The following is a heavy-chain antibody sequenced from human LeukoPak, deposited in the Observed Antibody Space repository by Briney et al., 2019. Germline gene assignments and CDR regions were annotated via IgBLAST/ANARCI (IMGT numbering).Heavy chain of an antibody. D-gene: IGHD6-19*01. V-gene: IGHV1-69*04. CDR2: IIPILGIA. CDR3: ARSGSGWYRGSYYYYGMDV. CDR1: GGTFSSYA. Sequence: GASVKVFCKASGGTFSSYAISWVRQAPGQGLEWMGRIIPILGIANYAQKFQGRVTITADKSTSTAYMELSSLRSEDTAVYYCARSGSGWYRGSYYYYGMDVWGQGTTVTVSS. J-gene: IGHJ6*02.